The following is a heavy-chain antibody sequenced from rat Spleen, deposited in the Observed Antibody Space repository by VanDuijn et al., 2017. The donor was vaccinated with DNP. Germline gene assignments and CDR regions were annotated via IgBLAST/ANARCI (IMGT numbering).Heavy chain of an antibody. CDR3: AKGPNYGGDSDFFDY. CDR2: INKDSSTI. Sequence: EVKLVESGGGLVQPGRSLKLSCAASGFNFNDYWMGWVRQAPGKGLEWIGEINKDSSTINCNPSLKVKFTISRDNAQNTLYLQMSRLGSEDTATYYCAKGPNYGGDSDFFDYWGQGVMVTVSS. D-gene: IGHD1-11*01. J-gene: IGHJ2*01. V-gene: IGHV4-2*01. CDR1: GFNFNDYW.